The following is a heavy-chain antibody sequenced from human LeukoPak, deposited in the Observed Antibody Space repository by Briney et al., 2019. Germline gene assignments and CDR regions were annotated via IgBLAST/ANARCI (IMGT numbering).Heavy chain of an antibody. Sequence: PSVKVSCKISGYTFTDYFIHWVRQAPGQGLEWMGWTSPKSGDRKCTQKFQGRVTMTRDTSISTVYMELDRLTFDDTAVYFCARDNYGTLDYWGQGSLVTVSS. V-gene: IGHV1-2*02. CDR1: GYTFTDYF. D-gene: IGHD4-17*01. J-gene: IGHJ4*02. CDR3: ARDNYGTLDY. CDR2: TSPKSGDR.